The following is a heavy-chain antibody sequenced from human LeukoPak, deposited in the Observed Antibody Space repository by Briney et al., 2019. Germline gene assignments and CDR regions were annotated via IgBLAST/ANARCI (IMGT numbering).Heavy chain of an antibody. V-gene: IGHV3-33*01. J-gene: IGHJ3*01. CDR2: IWYDGSNA. Sequence: PGGSLRLSCAATGFTFRHYRMHWVRPAPGKGLAWVALIWYDGSNAYYADSVRGRFTISRDNSKNTVYLQMDSLRGEDTAVYFCARDYGTTVVARGAVAVWGQGTMVTVSS. CDR1: GFTFRHYR. D-gene: IGHD4-23*01. CDR3: ARDYGTTVVARGAVAV.